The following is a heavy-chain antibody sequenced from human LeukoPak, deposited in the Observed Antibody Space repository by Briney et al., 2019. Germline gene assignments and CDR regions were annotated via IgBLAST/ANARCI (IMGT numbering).Heavy chain of an antibody. CDR2: MNPNSGHT. CDR3: ARNYLGLGI. Sequence: ASVKVSCKASGYTFTTYDIIWVRQATGQGLEWMGWMNPNSGHTVYARKFQGRVTLTRDTSISTAYMELTSLSSEDTAFYYCARNYLGLGIWGQGAMVTVSS. CDR1: GYTFTTYD. J-gene: IGHJ3*02. D-gene: IGHD5-24*01. V-gene: IGHV1-8*03.